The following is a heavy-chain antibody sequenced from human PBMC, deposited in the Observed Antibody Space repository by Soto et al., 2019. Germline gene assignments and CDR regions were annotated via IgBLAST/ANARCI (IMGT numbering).Heavy chain of an antibody. V-gene: IGHV3-30*18. D-gene: IGHD3-16*01. CDR1: GFTFSNYG. J-gene: IGHJ4*02. Sequence: QVQLVESGGGVVQPGRSLRLSCAASGFTFSNYGMHWVRQAPGKGPEWVTFISYDGSDKYYADSVKGRFTISRDNSKNTLYLQMDSLRAEDTAMYYCAKYLEEYDGDYPHDYWGQGTLVTVSS. CDR2: ISYDGSDK. CDR3: AKYLEEYDGDYPHDY.